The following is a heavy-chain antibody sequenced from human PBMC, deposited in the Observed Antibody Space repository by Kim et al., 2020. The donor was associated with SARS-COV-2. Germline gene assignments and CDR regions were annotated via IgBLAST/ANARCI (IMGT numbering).Heavy chain of an antibody. CDR1: GYTFTIYA. V-gene: IGHV1-3*01. Sequence: ASVKVSCKTSGYTFTIYAIHWVRQAPGQRLEWLGWMNADNGNTMYSQKFQGRVTITRDTSATTAYMELSSLRSEDTAVYYCAREYGDSRGYYFDYWGQGTLVTVSS. J-gene: IGHJ4*02. CDR3: AREYGDSRGYYFDY. D-gene: IGHD3-22*01. CDR2: MNADNGNT.